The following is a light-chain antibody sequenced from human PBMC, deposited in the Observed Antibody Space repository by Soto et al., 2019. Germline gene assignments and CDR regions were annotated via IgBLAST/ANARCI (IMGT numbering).Light chain of an antibody. J-gene: IGLJ2*01. CDR1: SGSIASNY. CDR3: QSYDSSIPVV. V-gene: IGLV6-57*01. Sequence: NFMLTQPHSVSESPGKTVTISCTRSSGSIASNYVQWYQQRPGSSPTTVIYEDNQRPSGVPDRFSGSIDSSSNSASLTISGLKTGDEADYYCQSYDSSIPVVFGGGTKVTVL. CDR2: EDN.